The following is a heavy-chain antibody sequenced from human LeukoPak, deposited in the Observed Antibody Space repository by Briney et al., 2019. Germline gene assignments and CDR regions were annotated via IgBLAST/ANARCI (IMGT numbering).Heavy chain of an antibody. V-gene: IGHV4-61*01. D-gene: IGHD4-17*01. Sequence: SETLSLTCTVSGGSVSSGSYYWSWIRQPPGKGLEWIGYIYYSGSTNYNPSLKSRVTISVDTSKNQFSLKLSSVTAADTAVYYCARAVTSTEGYWGQGTLVTVSS. CDR3: ARAVTSTEGY. J-gene: IGHJ4*02. CDR1: GGSVSSGSYY. CDR2: IYYSGST.